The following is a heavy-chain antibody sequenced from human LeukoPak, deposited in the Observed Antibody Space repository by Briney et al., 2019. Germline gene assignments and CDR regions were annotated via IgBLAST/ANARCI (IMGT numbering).Heavy chain of an antibody. CDR3: AKDRVRPETDIVVVPAANRPNRRPYYYYGMDV. Sequence: GGSLRLSCAASGLTFSSYAMSWVRQAPGKGLEWVSAISGSGGSTYYADSVKGRFTISRDNSKNTLYLQMNSLRAEDTAVYYCAKDRVRPETDIVVVPAANRPNRRPYYYYGMDVWGQGTTVTVSS. CDR1: GLTFSSYA. CDR2: ISGSGGST. J-gene: IGHJ6*02. V-gene: IGHV3-23*01. D-gene: IGHD2-2*01.